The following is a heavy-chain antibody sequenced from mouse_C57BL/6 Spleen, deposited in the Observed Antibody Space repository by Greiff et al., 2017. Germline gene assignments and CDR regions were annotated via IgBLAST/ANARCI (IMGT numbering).Heavy chain of an antibody. CDR1: GFTFSDYG. V-gene: IGHV5-17*01. J-gene: IGHJ2*01. CDR3: ARPIYYDLYYLDY. Sequence: EVQRVESGGGLVKPGGSLKLSCAASGFTFSDYGMHWVRQAPEQGLEWVAYISRGSSTIYYAATVKGRFTISRDNAKNTLFLQMTSLRSEDTDMYDCARPIYYDLYYLDYWGQGTTLTVSS. CDR2: ISRGSSTI. D-gene: IGHD2-4*01.